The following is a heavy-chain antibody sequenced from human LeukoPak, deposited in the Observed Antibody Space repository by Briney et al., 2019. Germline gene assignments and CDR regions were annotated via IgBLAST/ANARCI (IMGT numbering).Heavy chain of an antibody. J-gene: IGHJ4*02. V-gene: IGHV3-15*01. CDR1: GFTFSNAW. Sequence: GGSLRLSCAASGFTFSNAWMSWVRQAPGKGLEWVGRIKSKTDGGTTDYAAPVKGRFTISRDVSKNTLYLQMNSLKTEDTAVYYCTSTIIVVPAVPDYWGQGTLVTVSS. CDR2: IKSKTDGGTT. CDR3: TSTIIVVPAVPDY. D-gene: IGHD2-2*01.